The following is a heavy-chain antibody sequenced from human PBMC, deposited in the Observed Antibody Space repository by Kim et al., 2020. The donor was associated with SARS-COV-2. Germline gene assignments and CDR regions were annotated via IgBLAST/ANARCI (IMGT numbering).Heavy chain of an antibody. D-gene: IGHD6-19*01. J-gene: IGHJ4*02. CDR1: GYTFSHYF. CDR2: INPITGDT. Sequence: ASVKVSCKASGYTFSHYFIHWVRQAPGQGLEWMGRINPITGDTYYAQKFQGRVTMTRDSTISTAYMELTSLRSDDTAVFYCARHRPSVAGYYFDYWGQG. V-gene: IGHV1-2*06. CDR3: ARHRPSVAGYYFDY.